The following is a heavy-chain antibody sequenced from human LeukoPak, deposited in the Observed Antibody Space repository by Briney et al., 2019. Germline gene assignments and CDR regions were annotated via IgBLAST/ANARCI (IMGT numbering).Heavy chain of an antibody. V-gene: IGHV3-30*18. CDR2: ISYDGSNK. CDR3: AKDPNYDILTGYRDPSDYFDY. J-gene: IGHJ4*02. CDR1: GFTFSSYG. Sequence: GRSRRLSCAASGFTFSSYGMHWVRQGPGKGLEGLAVISYDGSNKYYADSVKGRFTISRDNSKNTLYLQMNSLRAEDTAVYYCAKDPNYDILTGYRDPSDYFDYWGQGTLVTVSS. D-gene: IGHD3-9*01.